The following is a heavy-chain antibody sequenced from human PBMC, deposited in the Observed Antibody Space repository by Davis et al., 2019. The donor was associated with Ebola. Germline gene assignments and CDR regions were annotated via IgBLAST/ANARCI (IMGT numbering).Heavy chain of an antibody. CDR1: GFTFSSYA. CDR2: ISYDGSNK. D-gene: IGHD6-19*01. CDR3: AKVREEQWLVLLDY. Sequence: GESLKISCAASGFTFSSYAMHWVRQAPGKGLEWVAVISYDGSNKYYADSVKGRFTISRDNSKNTLYLQMNGLRAEDTAVYYCAKVREEQWLVLLDYWGQGTLVTVSS. J-gene: IGHJ4*02. V-gene: IGHV3-30-3*01.